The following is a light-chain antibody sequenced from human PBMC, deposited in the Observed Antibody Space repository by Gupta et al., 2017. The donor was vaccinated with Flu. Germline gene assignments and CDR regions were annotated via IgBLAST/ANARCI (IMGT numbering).Light chain of an antibody. J-gene: IGKJ1*01. CDR3: QKTYSPPGT. CDR1: QTITNY. CDR2: AAT. V-gene: IGKV1-39*01. Sequence: DMQMTQSPLSLSASVGDRVTITCRASQTITNYVNWYQQKPGTAPKLLIYAATSLQSGVPSRVSGSGSGTDFTLTLSNLQPEDFATYYCQKTYSPPGTFGQGTKVEIK.